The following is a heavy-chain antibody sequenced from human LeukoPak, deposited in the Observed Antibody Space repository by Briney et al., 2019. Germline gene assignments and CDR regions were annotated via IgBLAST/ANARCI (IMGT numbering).Heavy chain of an antibody. V-gene: IGHV3-53*01. CDR2: FYSGGST. J-gene: IGHJ4*02. D-gene: IGHD3-9*01. CDR3: AKERWVNILTGYYNY. CDR1: VFTVSSNY. Sequence: GGSLRLSCAASVFTVSSNYMSWVRQAPGKGLEGVSVFYSGGSTYYADSVKGRCTISRDNSKNTLYLQMNSLRAEDTALYYCAKERWVNILTGYYNYWGQGILLTVSS.